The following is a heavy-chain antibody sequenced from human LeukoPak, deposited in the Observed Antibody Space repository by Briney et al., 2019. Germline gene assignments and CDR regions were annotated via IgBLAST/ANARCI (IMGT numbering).Heavy chain of an antibody. V-gene: IGHV1-69*13. CDR3: AKEWGDSWLNWFDP. J-gene: IGHJ5*02. D-gene: IGHD6-13*01. CDR2: VIPILGTP. Sequence: GASVKVSCKASGDTFCSYAISWVRQAPGQGLEWMGGVIPILGTPDYARDFQGRVTISADGSTSTVYLEVTNLRSEDTAVYYCAKEWGDSWLNWFDPWGQGTLVTVSS. CDR1: GDTFCSYA.